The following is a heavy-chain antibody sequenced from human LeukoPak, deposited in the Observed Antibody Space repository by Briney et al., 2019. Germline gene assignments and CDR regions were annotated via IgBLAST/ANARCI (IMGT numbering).Heavy chain of an antibody. D-gene: IGHD3-3*01. J-gene: IGHJ2*01. CDR3: AKSPYYDFWSGTDWYFDL. CDR1: GLTFSSFA. Sequence: GGSLRLSCAASGLTFSSFAMSWVRQAPGKGLEWVSAISGSGGSTYYADSVKGRFTISRDNSKTTLYLQMNSLRAEDTAVYYCAKSPYYDFWSGTDWYFDLWGRGTLVTVSS. CDR2: ISGSGGST. V-gene: IGHV3-23*01.